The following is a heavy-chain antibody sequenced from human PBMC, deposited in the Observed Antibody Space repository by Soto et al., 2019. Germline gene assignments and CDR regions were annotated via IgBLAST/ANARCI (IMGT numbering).Heavy chain of an antibody. CDR2: ISSSSSTI. Sequence: EVQLVESGGGLEQPGGSLRLSCAASGFTFSSYSMNWVRQAPGKGLEWISYISSSSSTIFYADSVKGRFTISRDNAKNSLYLQMNSLRAEDTAVYYCARPSGYCSSTSCKGGDAFDTWGQGTMVTVSS. CDR3: ARPSGYCSSTSCKGGDAFDT. J-gene: IGHJ3*02. V-gene: IGHV3-48*01. D-gene: IGHD2-2*01. CDR1: GFTFSSYS.